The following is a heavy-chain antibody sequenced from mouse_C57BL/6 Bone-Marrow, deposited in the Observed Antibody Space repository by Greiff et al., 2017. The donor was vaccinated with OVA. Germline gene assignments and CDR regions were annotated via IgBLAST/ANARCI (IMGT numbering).Heavy chain of an antibody. CDR3: AREVGRGFAY. CDR2: IYPRSGNT. V-gene: IGHV1-81*01. Sequence: VKLMESGAELARPGASVKLSCKASGYNFTSYGISWVKQRTGQGLEWIGEIYPRSGNTYYNEKFKGKATLTADKSSSTAYMELRSLTSEDSAVYFCAREVGRGFAYWGQGTLVTVSA. J-gene: IGHJ3*01. D-gene: IGHD4-1*01. CDR1: GYNFTSYG.